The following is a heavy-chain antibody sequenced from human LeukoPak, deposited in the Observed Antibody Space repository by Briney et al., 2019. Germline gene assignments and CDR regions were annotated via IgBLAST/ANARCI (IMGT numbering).Heavy chain of an antibody. D-gene: IGHD1-26*01. CDR1: GGSISSYY. J-gene: IGHJ5*02. CDR3: ASDPSGSYHGWFDP. V-gene: IGHV4-59*01. Sequence: SETLSLTCTVSGGSISSYYWSWIRQPPGKGLEWIGYIYYSGSTNYNPSLKSRVTISVDTSKNQFSLKLSSVTAADTAVYYCASDPSGSYHGWFDPWGQGTLVTVSS. CDR2: IYYSGST.